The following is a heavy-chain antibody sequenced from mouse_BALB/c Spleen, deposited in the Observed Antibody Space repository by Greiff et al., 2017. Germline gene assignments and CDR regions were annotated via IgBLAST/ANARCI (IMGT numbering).Heavy chain of an antibody. CDR2: ISSGGGST. CDR3: ARWNYYGSSPYFDV. V-gene: IGHV5-12-1*01. J-gene: IGHJ1*01. CDR1: GFTFSSYD. Sequence: EVQVVESGGGLVQPGGSLKLSCAASGFTFSSYDMSWVRQTPEKRLEWVAYISSGGGSTYYPDTVKGRFTISRDNAKNTLYLQMSSLKSEDTAMYYCARWNYYGSSPYFDVWGAGTTVTVSS. D-gene: IGHD1-1*01.